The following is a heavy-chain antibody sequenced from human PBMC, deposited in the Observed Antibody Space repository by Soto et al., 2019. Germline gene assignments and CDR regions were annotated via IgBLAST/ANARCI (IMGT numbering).Heavy chain of an antibody. J-gene: IGHJ5*02. CDR3: ARHVPSQYTAMVQFDP. CDR2: IDPSDSYT. CDR1: GYSFTSYW. V-gene: IGHV5-10-1*01. D-gene: IGHD5-18*01. Sequence: EVQLVQAGAEVKKPGESLRISCKGSGYSFTSYWISWVRQMPGKGLEWMGRIDPSDSYTNYSPSFQGHVTISADKSISTAYLQWSSLKASDTAMYYCARHVPSQYTAMVQFDPWGQGTLVTVSS.